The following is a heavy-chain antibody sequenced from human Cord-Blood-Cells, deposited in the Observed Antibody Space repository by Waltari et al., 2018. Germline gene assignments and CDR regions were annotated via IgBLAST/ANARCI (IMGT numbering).Heavy chain of an antibody. Sequence: QLQLQESGPGLVKPSETLSLTCTVSGGSISSSSYYWGWIRQPPGKGLEWIGSIYYSGSTYYNPSLKSRVTISVDTSKNQFSLKLSSVTAADTAVYYCARQRLYYDFWSGYYDYWGQGTLVT. J-gene: IGHJ4*02. V-gene: IGHV4-39*01. CDR2: IYYSGST. CDR1: GGSISSSSYY. D-gene: IGHD3-3*01. CDR3: ARQRLYYDFWSGYYDY.